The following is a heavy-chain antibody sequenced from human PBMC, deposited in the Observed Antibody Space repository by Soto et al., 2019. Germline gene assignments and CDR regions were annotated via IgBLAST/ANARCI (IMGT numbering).Heavy chain of an antibody. CDR3: VRDLDGSGSYYTDY. CDR2: TRPNNGNT. CDR1: GYTFSIYG. V-gene: IGHV1-18*01. Sequence: ASVKVSGKASGYTFSIYGIDWVRQAPGQGLEWMGWTRPNNGNTKYAQNLQGRVTMTTETSTSTAYMELRSMRPDDTAVYYCVRDLDGSGSYYTDYWGQGTLVTVSS. D-gene: IGHD3-10*01. J-gene: IGHJ4*02.